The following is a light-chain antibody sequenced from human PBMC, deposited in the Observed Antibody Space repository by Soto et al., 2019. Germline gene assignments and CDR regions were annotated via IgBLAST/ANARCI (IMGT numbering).Light chain of an antibody. CDR3: SSHTTSNTVV. CDR1: SSDVGAYVF. CDR2: NVN. V-gene: IGLV2-14*01. Sequence: QSALTQPASVSGSPGQSITISCTGTSSDVGAYVFVSWFQQHPGKVPKLMLYNVNSRPSGVPERFSGSKSGNTASLTISGLKTEDEADYYCSSHTTSNTVVFGGGTKLTVL. J-gene: IGLJ2*01.